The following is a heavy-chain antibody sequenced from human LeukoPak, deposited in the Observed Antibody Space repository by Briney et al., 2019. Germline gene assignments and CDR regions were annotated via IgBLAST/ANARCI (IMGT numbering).Heavy chain of an antibody. CDR2: IGNTET. J-gene: IGHJ3*02. Sequence: PGGSLRLSRAASGFTFDTYAMSWVRQAPGKGLEWVSTIGNTETYYADSVKGRFTISRDNRQNTVYLQMTSLRAEDTAVYFCAKDAIRGNGIYDAFDIWGQGTRVTVSS. V-gene: IGHV3-23*01. CDR1: GFTFDTYA. D-gene: IGHD3-10*01. CDR3: AKDAIRGNGIYDAFDI.